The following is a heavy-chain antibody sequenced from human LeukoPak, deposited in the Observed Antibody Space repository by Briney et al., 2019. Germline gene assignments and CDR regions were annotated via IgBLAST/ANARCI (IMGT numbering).Heavy chain of an antibody. CDR3: AKDRDYGDYPSAYYYYMDV. D-gene: IGHD4-17*01. V-gene: IGHV3-23*01. Sequence: PGGSLRLSCAASGFTFSSYAMSWVRQVPGKRLEWVSAISSGAGTTGYADSVKGRFTISRDNSKNMLYLQMNSLRAEDTAVYHCAKDRDYGDYPSAYYYYMDVWGKGTTVTVSS. CDR2: ISSGAGTT. J-gene: IGHJ6*03. CDR1: GFTFSSYA.